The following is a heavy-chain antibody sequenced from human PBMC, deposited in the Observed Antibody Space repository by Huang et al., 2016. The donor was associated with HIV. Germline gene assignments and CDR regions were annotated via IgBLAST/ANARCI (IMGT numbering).Heavy chain of an antibody. CDR1: GFTLRTYA. Sequence: QVQLVESGGGVVQPGRSLRLSCAASGFTLRTYAMHWVRQAPGKGLDWVAVTSSYGPNKFYSGSVKGRFSISRDNSKNTLYLQMNSLRTDDTAVYYCARDFYNGESLTLDHWGQGTLVTVAS. J-gene: IGHJ4*02. D-gene: IGHD2-8*01. CDR2: TSSYGPNK. V-gene: IGHV3-30-3*01. CDR3: ARDFYNGESLTLDH.